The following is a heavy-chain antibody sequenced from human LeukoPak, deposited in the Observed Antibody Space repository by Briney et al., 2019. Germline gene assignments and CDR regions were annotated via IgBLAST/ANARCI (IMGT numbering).Heavy chain of an antibody. V-gene: IGHV3-23*01. J-gene: IGHJ4*02. CDR2: ISGSGGST. Sequence: GGSLRLSCAASGFTFYSYVMTWVRRAPGKGLEWVSAISGSGGSTYYADSVKGRFTISRDNSKNTLYLQMSSLRAEDTALYYCAKYNSDWYDDYWGQGTLVTVSS. D-gene: IGHD6-19*01. CDR1: GFTFYSYV. CDR3: AKYNSDWYDDY.